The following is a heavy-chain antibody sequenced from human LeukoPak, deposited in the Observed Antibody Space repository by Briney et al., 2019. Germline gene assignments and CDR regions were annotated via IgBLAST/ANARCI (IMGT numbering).Heavy chain of an antibody. V-gene: IGHV4-34*01. J-gene: IGHJ4*02. D-gene: IGHD1-26*01. CDR1: GGSFSGYY. Sequence: SETLSLTCAVYGGSFSGYYWSWIRQPPGKGLEWIGEINHSGSTNYNPSLKSRVTISVDTSKNQFSLKLSSVTAADTAVYYCARSHGELPDPLDYWGQGTLVTVSS. CDR3: ARSHGELPDPLDY. CDR2: INHSGST.